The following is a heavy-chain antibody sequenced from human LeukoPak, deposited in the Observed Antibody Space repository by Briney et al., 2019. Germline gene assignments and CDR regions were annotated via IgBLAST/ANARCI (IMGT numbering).Heavy chain of an antibody. CDR1: GFTFSSYS. CDR2: ISSSSSYI. Sequence: GGSLRLSCAASGFTFSSYSMNWVRQAPGNGLEWVSSISSSSSYIYYANSVKGRFTISRDNATNSLYLQMNSLRAEDSAVYYCAREFGYCSGGSCYSFGYYFDYWGQGTLVTVSS. D-gene: IGHD2-15*01. J-gene: IGHJ4*02. CDR3: AREFGYCSGGSCYSFGYYFDY. V-gene: IGHV3-21*01.